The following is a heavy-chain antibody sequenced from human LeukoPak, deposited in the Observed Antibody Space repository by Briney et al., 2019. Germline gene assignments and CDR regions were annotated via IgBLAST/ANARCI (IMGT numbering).Heavy chain of an antibody. V-gene: IGHV3-48*03. CDR2: ISSSGSTI. J-gene: IGHJ6*04. D-gene: IGHD2-2*02. CDR1: GFTFSSYE. Sequence: GESLRLSCAASGFTFSSYEMNWVRQAPGKGLEWVSYISSSGSTIYYADSVKGRFTVSRDNAKNSLYLQMNSLRAEDTAVYYCERDLGYCTSTSCYSLYGMDVWGKGTTVTVSS. CDR3: ERDLGYCTSTSCYSLYGMDV.